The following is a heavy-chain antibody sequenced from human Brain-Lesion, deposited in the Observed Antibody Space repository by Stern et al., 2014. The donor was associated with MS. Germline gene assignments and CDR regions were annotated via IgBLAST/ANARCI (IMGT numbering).Heavy chain of an antibody. CDR2: ISGRVGTT. J-gene: IGHJ1*01. V-gene: IGHV3-23*04. CDR1: GFSFSTYA. Sequence: EMQLVESGGGLVQPGGSLRLSCAASGFSFSTYAMSWVRQAPGKGLQWVSVISGRVGTTYYADSVKGRFTISRDTSKNTLYLQMDSLRADDTAVYYGAKWPHHIAVAGTRYFQHWGQGTLVTVSS. CDR3: AKWPHHIAVAGTRYFQH. D-gene: IGHD6-19*01.